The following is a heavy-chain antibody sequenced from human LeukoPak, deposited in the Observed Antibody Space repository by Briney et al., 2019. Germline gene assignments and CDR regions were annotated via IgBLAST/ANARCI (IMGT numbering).Heavy chain of an antibody. Sequence: SETLSLTCTVSGGSINSSSYYWGWIRQPPGKGLEWIGEIDHSGNTNYNPSLKSRVTISVDTSKNHFSLKLSSVTAADTAVYYCARRLPESGGRIGAFDIWGQGTMVTVSS. CDR2: IDHSGNT. D-gene: IGHD2-15*01. CDR1: GGSINSSSYY. J-gene: IGHJ3*02. V-gene: IGHV4-39*07. CDR3: ARRLPESGGRIGAFDI.